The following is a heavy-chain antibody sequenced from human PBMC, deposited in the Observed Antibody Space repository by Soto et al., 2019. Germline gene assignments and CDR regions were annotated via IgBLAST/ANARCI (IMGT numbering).Heavy chain of an antibody. CDR3: ARPDWFDP. Sequence: GGSLRLSCAASGFTFSNYEMHWVRQAPGKGLVWVSRIRGDGSSTSYADSVKGRFTISRDNAKNTLYLQMNSLRAEDTAVYYCARPDWFDPWGQGTPVTVSS. CDR1: GFTFSNYE. J-gene: IGHJ5*02. V-gene: IGHV3-74*01. CDR2: IRGDGSST.